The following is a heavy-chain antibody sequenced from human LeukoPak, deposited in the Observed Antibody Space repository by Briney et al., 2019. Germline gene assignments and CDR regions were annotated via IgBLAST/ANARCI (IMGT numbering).Heavy chain of an antibody. Sequence: GGSLRLSCTASGFIFSKYGMHWVRQAPGRGLEWVAFIQYDESNKYYADSIKGRFTLSRDNSKNTLYLQMNSLRPEDTAVYYCTRGGYYDGSGYYPFDYWGQGTLVTVSS. J-gene: IGHJ4*02. CDR1: GFIFSKYG. V-gene: IGHV3-30*02. CDR2: IQYDESNK. CDR3: TRGGYYDGSGYYPFDY. D-gene: IGHD3-22*01.